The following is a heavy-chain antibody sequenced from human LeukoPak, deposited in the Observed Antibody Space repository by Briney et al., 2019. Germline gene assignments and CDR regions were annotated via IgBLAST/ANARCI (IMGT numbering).Heavy chain of an antibody. V-gene: IGHV1-8*01. J-gene: IGHJ5*02. CDR2: MKPNSGNT. CDR3: ARAMVLGVQGP. CDR1: GYTFTSYD. Sequence: ASVKVSCKASGYTFTSYDISWVRPWTGQGPGWMGWMKPNSGNTGYAQKFQGRVNMTRDTSISTDYMELSSLRSEDTAVYYCARAMVLGVQGPWGQGTVVTVSS. D-gene: IGHD3-10*01.